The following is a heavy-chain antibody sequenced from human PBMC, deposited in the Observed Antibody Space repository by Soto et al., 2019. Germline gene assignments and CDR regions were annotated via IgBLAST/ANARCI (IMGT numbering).Heavy chain of an antibody. CDR3: ARTMATTNWYAFDI. CDR1: GFTFSSYW. CDR2: IKQDGSEK. D-gene: IGHD5-18*01. Sequence: GGSLRLSCAASGFTFSSYWMSWVRQAPGKGLEWVANIKQDGSEKYYVDSVKGRFTISRDNAKNSLYLQMNSLRAEDTAVYYCARTMATTNWYAFDIWGQGTMVTVSS. V-gene: IGHV3-7*01. J-gene: IGHJ3*02.